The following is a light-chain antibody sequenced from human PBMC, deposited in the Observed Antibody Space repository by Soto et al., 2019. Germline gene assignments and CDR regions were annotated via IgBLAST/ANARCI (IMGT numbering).Light chain of an antibody. CDR2: EVS. V-gene: IGLV2-14*01. J-gene: IGLJ3*02. Sequence: QSVLTQPASVSGSPGQSITISCTGTRSDVGDYNRVSWYQHHPGKAPKLLILEVSNRPSGISDRFSAFKSGNTASLTISGLQAEDEADYYCISYTPSTSTHWVFGGGTKVTVL. CDR1: RSDVGDYNR. CDR3: ISYTPSTSTHWV.